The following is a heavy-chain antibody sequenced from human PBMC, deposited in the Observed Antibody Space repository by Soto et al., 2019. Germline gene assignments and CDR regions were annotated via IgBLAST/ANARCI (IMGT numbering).Heavy chain of an antibody. CDR2: SRDKPQGYST. CDR1: GFTLSDHY. D-gene: IGHD3-22*01. CDR3: VRATYFSDSSGYTRCLDY. Sequence: EVQLVESGGGLVQPGGSLRLSCAGSGFTLSDHYIDWVRQAPGKGLEWVGRSRDKPQGYSTAYAASVKGRFTTSRDESKNSAYLQMNHLKTEETAVYYCVRATYFSDSSGYTRCLDYWGQGTLVTVSS. J-gene: IGHJ4*02. V-gene: IGHV3-72*01.